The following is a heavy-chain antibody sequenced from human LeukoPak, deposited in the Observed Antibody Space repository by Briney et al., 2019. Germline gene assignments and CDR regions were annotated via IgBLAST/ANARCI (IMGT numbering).Heavy chain of an antibody. CDR1: GGTFSSYA. J-gene: IGHJ4*02. D-gene: IGHD1-26*01. Sequence: ASVKVSCKASGGTFSSYAISWVRQAPGQGLEWMGGIIPIFGTANYAQKFQGRVTITTDESTSTAYMELSSLRSEDTAVYYCAREIPYSGSYLGFDYWDQGTLVTVSS. CDR2: IIPIFGTA. CDR3: AREIPYSGSYLGFDY. V-gene: IGHV1-69*05.